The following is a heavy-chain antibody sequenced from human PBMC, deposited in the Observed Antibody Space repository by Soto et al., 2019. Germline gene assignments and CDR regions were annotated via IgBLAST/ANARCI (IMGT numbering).Heavy chain of an antibody. CDR2: IKQDGSER. V-gene: IGHV3-7*05. Sequence: GGSLRLSCAASGFTFNSYLMSWVRQAPGKGLEWLANIKQDGSERNYMDSVKGRFTISRDIAKNSLYLQMNNLRTEDTAVYYCARDTIMGYFDYWGQGTLVTVSS. J-gene: IGHJ4*02. D-gene: IGHD3-16*01. CDR1: GFTFNSYL. CDR3: ARDTIMGYFDY.